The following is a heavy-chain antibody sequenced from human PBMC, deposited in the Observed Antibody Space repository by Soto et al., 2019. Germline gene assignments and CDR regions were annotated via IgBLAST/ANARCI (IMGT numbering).Heavy chain of an antibody. CDR3: ARDQWDDYGGNYNAFDI. D-gene: IGHD4-17*01. CDR1: GYTFTSYG. J-gene: IGHJ3*02. Sequence: ASVKVSCKASGYTFTSYGISWVRQAPGQGLEWMGWISAYNGNTNYAQKLQGRVNMTTDTSTSTAYMELRSLRPDDTAVYYCARDQWDDYGGNYNAFDIWGQGTMVT. V-gene: IGHV1-18*01. CDR2: ISAYNGNT.